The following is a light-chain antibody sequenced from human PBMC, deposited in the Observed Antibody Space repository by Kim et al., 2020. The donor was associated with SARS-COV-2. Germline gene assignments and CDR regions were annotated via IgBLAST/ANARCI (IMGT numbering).Light chain of an antibody. Sequence: EIVMTQSPATLSVSPGERATLSCRASQSVGSNLAWYQQKPGQAPRLLIYGATTRATGIPARFGGSGSGTEFTLTISSLQSEDFALYYCQQYNKRPLTFAGGTKVDIK. CDR3: QQYNKRPLT. CDR1: QSVGSN. J-gene: IGKJ4*01. V-gene: IGKV3-15*01. CDR2: GAT.